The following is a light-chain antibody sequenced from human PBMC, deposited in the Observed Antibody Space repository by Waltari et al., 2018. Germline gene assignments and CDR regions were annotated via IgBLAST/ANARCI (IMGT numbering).Light chain of an antibody. CDR2: AAS. J-gene: IGKJ1*01. CDR3: QQSHNTPWT. V-gene: IGKV1-39*01. Sequence: DIQMTQSPSSLSASVGDRVNMTCRASQNIGIYLNWYQQKPGKAPKLLIYAASSLQSGVPSRFSGSGSGTDFTLTISSLQPEDFATYYCQQSHNTPWTFGQGTKVEIK. CDR1: QNIGIY.